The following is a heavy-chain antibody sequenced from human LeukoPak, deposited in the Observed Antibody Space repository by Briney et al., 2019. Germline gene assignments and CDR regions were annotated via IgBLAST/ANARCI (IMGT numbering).Heavy chain of an antibody. CDR2: IYYSGST. CDR3: ASRPRTYFDY. J-gene: IGHJ4*02. V-gene: IGHV4-59*01. Sequence: SETLSLTCTVSGGSISSYYWSWIRQPPGKGLEWIGYIYYSGSTNYNPSLKSRVAISVDTSKNQFSLKLNSVTAADTAVYYCASRPRTYFDYWGQGTLVTVSS. CDR1: GGSISSYY. D-gene: IGHD1-14*01.